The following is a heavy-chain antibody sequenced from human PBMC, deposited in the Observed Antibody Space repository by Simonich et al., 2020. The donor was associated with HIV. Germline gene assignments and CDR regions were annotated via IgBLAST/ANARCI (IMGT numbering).Heavy chain of an antibody. Sequence: QVQLQQWGAGLLKPSETLSLTCAVYGGSYSGYYWSWIRQPPGKGLERIGEINHSGSTNNNPALKMRVTISEDTSKNQFALKLSSVNAADTAVYYCARGFYQRLYDFDYWGQGTLVTVSS. CDR1: GGSYSGYY. CDR2: INHSGST. D-gene: IGHD2-2*01. V-gene: IGHV4-34*01. J-gene: IGHJ4*02. CDR3: ARGFYQRLYDFDY.